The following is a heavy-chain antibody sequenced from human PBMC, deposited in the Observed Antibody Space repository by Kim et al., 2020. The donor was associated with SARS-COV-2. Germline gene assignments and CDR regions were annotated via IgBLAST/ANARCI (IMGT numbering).Heavy chain of an antibody. V-gene: IGHV4-31*02. Sequence: YTPSLKSRVTISVDTSKNQFSLMLSSVTVADTAVYYCARFGGYTYGLSDYWGQGTLVTVSS. J-gene: IGHJ4*02. D-gene: IGHD5-18*01. CDR3: ARFGGYTYGLSDY.